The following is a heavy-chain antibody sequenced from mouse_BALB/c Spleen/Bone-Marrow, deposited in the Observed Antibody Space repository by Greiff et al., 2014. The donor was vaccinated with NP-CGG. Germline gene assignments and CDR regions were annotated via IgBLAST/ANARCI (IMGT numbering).Heavy chain of an antibody. Sequence: QVQLKQSGADLTKPGASVKISCKATGYRFNSYWIEWVKQRPGHGLEWIGTILPGSGSTKFNEKFKGKATLTAYTSSNTAYMQLSSLTSEDSAVYYCARLGRRSFDYWGQGTTLTVSS. CDR1: GYRFNSYW. CDR2: ILPGSGST. J-gene: IGHJ2*01. V-gene: IGHV1-9*01. CDR3: ARLGRRSFDY. D-gene: IGHD3-1*01.